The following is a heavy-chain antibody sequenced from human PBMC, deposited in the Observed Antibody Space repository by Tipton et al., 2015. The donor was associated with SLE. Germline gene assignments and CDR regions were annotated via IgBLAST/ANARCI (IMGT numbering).Heavy chain of an antibody. D-gene: IGHD4-23*01. V-gene: IGHV4-38-2*02. Sequence: TLSLTCTVSGYSISSGYYWGLIRQPPGKGLEWIGNIYHSGSTYYHPSLKSRVTISVDTPKNMFSLKLSSVTAADTAVYYCARVRYGGNPDYWGQGTLVTVSS. CDR2: IYHSGST. CDR1: GYSISSGYY. CDR3: ARVRYGGNPDY. J-gene: IGHJ4*02.